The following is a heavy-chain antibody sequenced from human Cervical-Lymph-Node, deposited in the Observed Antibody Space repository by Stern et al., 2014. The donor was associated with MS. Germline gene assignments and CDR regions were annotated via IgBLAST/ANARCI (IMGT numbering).Heavy chain of an antibody. CDR3: AHVGFSRGYIFGVFDY. J-gene: IGHJ4*02. CDR1: GFSLSTSGLG. Sequence: QVTLKESGPTLVKPTQTLTLTCTFSGFSLSTSGLGVAWIRQPPGQALEWLALIYWDDEKRYTPSLKSRLTVTKATSSNQVVLTMTNMDPVDTATYYCAHVGFSRGYIFGVFDYCGQGSLVTVSS. D-gene: IGHD5-18*01. CDR2: IYWDDEK. V-gene: IGHV2-5*02.